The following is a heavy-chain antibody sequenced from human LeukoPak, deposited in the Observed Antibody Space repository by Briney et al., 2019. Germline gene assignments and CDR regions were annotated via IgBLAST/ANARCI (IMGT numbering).Heavy chain of an antibody. CDR3: ARGRGYTSPWSVSWFDY. Sequence: ASVKVSCKASGYTFTSYDINWVRQATGQGLEWMGWMNPNSGNTGYAQRFPGRVTITRNTSISTAYMELSSLRAEDTATYYCARGRGYTSPWSVSWFDYWGQGTLVTVSS. V-gene: IGHV1-8*03. CDR2: MNPNSGNT. D-gene: IGHD2-15*01. J-gene: IGHJ4*02. CDR1: GYTFTSYD.